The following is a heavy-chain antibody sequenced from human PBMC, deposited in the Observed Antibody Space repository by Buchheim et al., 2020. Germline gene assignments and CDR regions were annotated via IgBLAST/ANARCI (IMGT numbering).Heavy chain of an antibody. CDR3: ARESQNMDSSGYYYFDY. CDR2: ISHSGTT. D-gene: IGHD3-22*01. CDR1: GGSISSSKW. Sequence: QVQLQESGPGLVKSSGTLSLTCAVSGGSISSSKWWSWVRQPPGTGLEWIGEISHSGTTNYNPPLKSRVTMSIDKPKNQFSLKLSSVTAADTAVYYCARESQNMDSSGYYYFDYWGQGAL. V-gene: IGHV4-4*02. J-gene: IGHJ4*02.